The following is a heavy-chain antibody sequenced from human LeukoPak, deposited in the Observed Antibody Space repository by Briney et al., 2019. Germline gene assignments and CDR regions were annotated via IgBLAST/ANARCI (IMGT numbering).Heavy chain of an antibody. V-gene: IGHV4-4*07. CDR1: GSSISSYY. J-gene: IGHJ4*02. CDR2: IYTSGST. D-gene: IGHD4-17*01. Sequence: SETLSLTCTVSGSSISSYYWSWIRQPAGKGLEWIGRIYTSGSTNYNPSLKSRVSMSVDTSKNQFSLKLRSVTAADTAVYYCARLSTVTTSFDYWGQGTLVTVSS. CDR3: ARLSTVTTSFDY.